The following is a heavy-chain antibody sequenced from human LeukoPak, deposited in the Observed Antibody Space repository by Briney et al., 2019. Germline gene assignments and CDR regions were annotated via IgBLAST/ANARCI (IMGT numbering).Heavy chain of an antibody. J-gene: IGHJ4*02. Sequence: PSETTSLTCTVSGGSISSGDYYWSWIRQPPGKGLEWVGYIYYRGSTHYNPSLKSRVTISEDPSKIHFSLEPRSATASERAGFYCARGDGITGTTRVYWGQGTLVTVSS. CDR2: IYYRGST. V-gene: IGHV4-30-4*08. CDR1: GGSISSGDYY. D-gene: IGHD1-7*01. CDR3: ARGDGITGTTRVY.